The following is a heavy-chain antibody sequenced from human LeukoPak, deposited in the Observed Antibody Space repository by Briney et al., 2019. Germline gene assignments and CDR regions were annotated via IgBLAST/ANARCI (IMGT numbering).Heavy chain of an antibody. CDR2: IYYSGGT. CDR3: ARVVRDSSGYYYYYGMDV. V-gene: IGHV4-39*01. Sequence: SETLSLTCTVSGGSISSYYWGWIRQPPGKGLEWIGSIYYSGGTYYNPSLKSRVTISVDTSKNQFSLKLSSVTAADTAVYYCARVVRDSSGYYYYYGMDVWGQGTTVTVSS. J-gene: IGHJ6*02. D-gene: IGHD3-22*01. CDR1: GGSISSYY.